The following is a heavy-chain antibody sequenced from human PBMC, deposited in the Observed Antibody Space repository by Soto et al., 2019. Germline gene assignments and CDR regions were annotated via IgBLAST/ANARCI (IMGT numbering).Heavy chain of an antibody. V-gene: IGHV3-30*18. D-gene: IGHD6-6*01. CDR3: AKVGQQLVRTNYYYYGMDV. CDR2: ISYDGSNK. J-gene: IGHJ6*02. Sequence: GGSLRLSCAASGFTFSSYGMHWVRQAPGKGLEWVAVISYDGSNKYYADSVKGRFTISRDNSKNTLYLQMNSLRAEDTAVYYCAKVGQQLVRTNYYYYGMDVWGQGTTVTV. CDR1: GFTFSSYG.